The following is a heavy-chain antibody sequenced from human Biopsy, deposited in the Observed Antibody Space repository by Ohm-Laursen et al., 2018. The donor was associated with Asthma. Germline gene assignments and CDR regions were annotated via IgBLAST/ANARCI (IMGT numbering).Heavy chain of an antibody. D-gene: IGHD3-10*01. CDR3: GRERSYMVNY. CDR2: IWFDGSNK. CDR1: GFTFGSYG. J-gene: IGHJ4*02. Sequence: SLRLSCTASGFTFGSYGLHWVRQAPGKGLEWVADIWFDGSNKHYADSVKGRFTISRDNSKNTLYLQMNSLRAEDTALYYCGRERSYMVNYWGQGTLVIVSS. V-gene: IGHV3-33*01.